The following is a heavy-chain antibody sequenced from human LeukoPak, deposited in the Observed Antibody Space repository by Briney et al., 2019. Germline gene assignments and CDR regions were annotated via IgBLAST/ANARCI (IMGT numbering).Heavy chain of an antibody. J-gene: IGHJ4*02. CDR2: IKQDGSEK. D-gene: IGHD6-19*01. V-gene: IGHV3-7*01. Sequence: GGSLRLSCAAPGFTFSSYWMSWVRQAPGKGLEWVANIKQDGSEKYYVDSVKGRFTISRDNAKNSLYLQMNSLRAEDTAVYYCAREQDNSGWPFDYWGQGTLVTVSS. CDR1: GFTFSSYW. CDR3: AREQDNSGWPFDY.